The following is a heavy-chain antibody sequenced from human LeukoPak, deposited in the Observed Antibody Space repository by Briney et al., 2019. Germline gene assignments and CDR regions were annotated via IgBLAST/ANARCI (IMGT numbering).Heavy chain of an antibody. CDR1: GYTFINFY. V-gene: IGHV1-46*01. D-gene: IGHD6-19*01. Sequence: ASVKVSCKASGYTFINFYMHWVRQAPGQGLEWMGRIHPSGGSTSYAQKFQGRVTMTEDTSTDTAYMELSSLRSEDTAVYYCATVSGWYSGYWGQGTLVTVSS. CDR3: ATVSGWYSGY. CDR2: IHPSGGST. J-gene: IGHJ4*02.